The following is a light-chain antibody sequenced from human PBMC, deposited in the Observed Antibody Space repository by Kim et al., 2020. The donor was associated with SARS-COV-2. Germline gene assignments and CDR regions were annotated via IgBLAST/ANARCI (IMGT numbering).Light chain of an antibody. CDR3: CSYAGTDSFYV. CDR1: SSDVGRYKY. CDR2: DVN. J-gene: IGLJ1*01. Sequence: QSALTQPRSVSGSLGQSVTIPCTGSSSDVGRYKYVSWFQHHPGKAPKLIIYDVNERPSGVPDRFSGSKSGNTASLTISGLQAEDEADFYCCSYAGTDSFYVFGPGTKVT. V-gene: IGLV2-11*01.